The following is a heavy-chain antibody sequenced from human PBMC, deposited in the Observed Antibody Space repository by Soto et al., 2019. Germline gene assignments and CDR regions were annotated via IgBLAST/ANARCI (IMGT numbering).Heavy chain of an antibody. CDR3: AKDLGSLFYYYYGMDV. V-gene: IGHV3-23*01. CDR1: GFTFSSYA. D-gene: IGHD7-27*01. Sequence: EVQLLESGGGLVQPGGSLRLSCAASGFTFSSYAMSWVRQAPGKGLEWVSAISGSGGSTYYADSVKGRFTISRDNSKNTLYLQMNCLRAEDTAVYYCAKDLGSLFYYYYGMDVWGQGTTVTVSS. J-gene: IGHJ6*02. CDR2: ISGSGGST.